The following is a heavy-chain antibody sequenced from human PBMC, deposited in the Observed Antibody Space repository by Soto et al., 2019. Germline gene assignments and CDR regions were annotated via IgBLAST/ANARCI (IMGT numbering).Heavy chain of an antibody. Sequence: PSETLSLTCAVSGGSISSGGYSWSWIRQPPGKGLEWIGYIYHSGSTYYNPSLKSRVTISVDRSKNQFSLKLSSVTAADTAVYYCARGPLLQPGFDYWGQGTLVTVSS. CDR2: IYHSGST. CDR3: ARGPLLQPGFDY. V-gene: IGHV4-30-2*01. J-gene: IGHJ4*02. CDR1: GGSISSGGYS.